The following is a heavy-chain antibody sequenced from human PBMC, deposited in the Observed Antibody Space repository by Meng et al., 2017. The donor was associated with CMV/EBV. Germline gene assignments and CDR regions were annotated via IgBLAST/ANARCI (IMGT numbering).Heavy chain of an antibody. J-gene: IGHJ4*02. V-gene: IGHV3-21*01. CDR2: IINSSSYI. CDR3: ARGNDFWSGPDDY. Sequence: GESLKISCAASGFTFSSYSMNWVRQAPGKGLEWVSSIINSSSYIYYANSVKGRFTISRDNAKNSLYLQMNSLRAEDTAVYYCARGNDFWSGPDDYWGQGTLVTVSS. D-gene: IGHD3-3*01. CDR1: GFTFSSYS.